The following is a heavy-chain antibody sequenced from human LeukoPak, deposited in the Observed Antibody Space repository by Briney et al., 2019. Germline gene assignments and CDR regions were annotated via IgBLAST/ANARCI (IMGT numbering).Heavy chain of an antibody. V-gene: IGHV4-39*07. Sequence: SETLSLTCTVSGGSISSSSYYWGWIRQPPGRGLEWIGSIYYSGSTYYNPSLKSRVTISVDTSKNQFSLKLSSVTAADTAVYYCAREEMGGTARSGALYWGQGTLVTVSS. CDR1: GGSISSSSYY. CDR3: AREEMGGTARSGALY. D-gene: IGHD3-10*01. CDR2: IYYSGST. J-gene: IGHJ4*02.